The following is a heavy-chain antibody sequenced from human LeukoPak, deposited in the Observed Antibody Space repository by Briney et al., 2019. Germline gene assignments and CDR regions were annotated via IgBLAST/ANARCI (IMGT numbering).Heavy chain of an antibody. CDR2: IIPIFGTA. V-gene: IGHV1-69*05. D-gene: IGHD2-2*01. J-gene: IGHJ3*02. CDR1: GGTFSSYA. CDR3: ARDSGRCSSTSCYPDDAFDI. Sequence: SVKVSCKASGGTFSSYAISWVRQAPGQGLEWMGGIIPIFGTANYAQKFQGRVTITTDGSTSTAYMELSSLRSEDTAVYYCARDSGRCSSTSCYPDDAFDIWGQGTMVTVSS.